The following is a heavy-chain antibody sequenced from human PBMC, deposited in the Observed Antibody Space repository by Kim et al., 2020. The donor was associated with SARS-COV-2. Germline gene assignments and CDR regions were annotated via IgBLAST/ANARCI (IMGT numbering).Heavy chain of an antibody. Sequence: GGSLRLSCAASGFTVSSNYMSWVRQAPGKGLEWVSVIYSGGSTYYADSVKGRFTISRDNSKNTLYLQMNSLRAEDTAVYYCAREGDTAMASIDYWGQGTLVTVSS. D-gene: IGHD5-18*01. CDR3: AREGDTAMASIDY. J-gene: IGHJ4*02. CDR2: IYSGGST. V-gene: IGHV3-53*01. CDR1: GFTVSSNY.